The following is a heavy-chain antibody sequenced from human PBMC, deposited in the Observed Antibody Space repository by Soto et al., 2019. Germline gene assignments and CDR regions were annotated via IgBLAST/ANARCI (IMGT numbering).Heavy chain of an antibody. Sequence: QVQLVQSGAEVKKPGASVKVSCKASGYTFTSYGISWVRQAPGXGLEWMGWISAYNGNTNYAQKLQXRXXXXXXXXXXXXXXXXXXXXSDDTAVYYCARGWGFGERRLDYWGQGTLVTVXS. D-gene: IGHD3-10*01. V-gene: IGHV1-18*01. CDR2: ISAYNGNT. J-gene: IGHJ4*02. CDR1: GYTFTSYG. CDR3: ARGWGFGERRLDY.